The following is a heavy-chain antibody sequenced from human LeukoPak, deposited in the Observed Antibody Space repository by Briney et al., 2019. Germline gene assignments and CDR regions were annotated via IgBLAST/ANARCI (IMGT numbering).Heavy chain of an antibody. CDR3: AKTTRITIFGVVSSHYFDY. CDR1: GFTFSSYA. D-gene: IGHD3-3*01. V-gene: IGHV3-23*01. Sequence: GSLRLSCAASGFTFSSYAMSWVRQAPGKGLEWVSAISGSGGSTYYADSVKGRFTISRDNSKNTLYLQMNSLRAEDTAVYYCAKTTRITIFGVVSSHYFDYWGQGTLVTVSS. CDR2: ISGSGGST. J-gene: IGHJ4*02.